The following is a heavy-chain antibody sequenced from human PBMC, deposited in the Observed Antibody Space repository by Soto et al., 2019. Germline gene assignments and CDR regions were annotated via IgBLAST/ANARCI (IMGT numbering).Heavy chain of an antibody. J-gene: IGHJ6*02. CDR3: ATQLLTGYYTYYYTFDV. D-gene: IGHD3-9*01. V-gene: IGHV5-51*01. CDR1: GYSFPNYW. CDR2: INPGDSDT. Sequence: GESLKISCKGSGYSFPNYWIGWVRQMPGKGLEWMGIINPGDSDTRYSPSFQGQVTISAEKSISTAYLQWSSLKASDTAMYYCATQLLTGYYTYYYTFDVWGQGTTVTVYS.